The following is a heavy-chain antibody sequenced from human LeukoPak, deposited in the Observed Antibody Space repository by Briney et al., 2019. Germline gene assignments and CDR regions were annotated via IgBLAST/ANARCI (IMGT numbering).Heavy chain of an antibody. D-gene: IGHD2-2*01. V-gene: IGHV4-59*08. CDR2: VDKRGTT. Sequence: PSETLSLTCSVSGGSIRNYYLSWIRQSPGKGLEWIGNVDKRGTTNYNPSFKSRVIVSSDTSRNEFSLQLNSVTAADTAIYYCARGGSSSYGCQDWCDPWGQGTRVTVSS. CDR1: GGSIRNYY. CDR3: ARGGSSSYGCQDWCDP. J-gene: IGHJ5*02.